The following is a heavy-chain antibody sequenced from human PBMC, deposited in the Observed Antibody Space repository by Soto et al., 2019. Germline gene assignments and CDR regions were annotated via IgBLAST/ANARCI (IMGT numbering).Heavy chain of an antibody. D-gene: IGHD2-8*01. J-gene: IGHJ4*02. Sequence: SCQASGYPFTDYYIHWVRQAPGKGLEWVAIIWHDGVSKYYGDSVKDRFNISRDNSKNTVYLQMNSLRADDTAVYYCARGDGRKYFDLWGQGTPVTVSS. CDR1: GYPFTDYY. V-gene: IGHV3-33*01. CDR2: IWHDGVSK. CDR3: ARGDGRKYFDL.